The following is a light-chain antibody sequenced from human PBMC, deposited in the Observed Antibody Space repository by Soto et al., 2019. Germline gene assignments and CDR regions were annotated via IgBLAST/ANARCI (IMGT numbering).Light chain of an antibody. J-gene: IGKJ1*01. V-gene: IGKV1-5*03. CDR1: QSISSW. CDR2: KAS. Sequence: DIQMTQSPSTLSASVADRVTITCRASQSISSWLAWYQQKPGKAPKLLIYKASSLESGVPSRFSGSGSGTEFTLTISSLQPDELATYDCQQYNSYSRTFGQGTKVEIK. CDR3: QQYNSYSRT.